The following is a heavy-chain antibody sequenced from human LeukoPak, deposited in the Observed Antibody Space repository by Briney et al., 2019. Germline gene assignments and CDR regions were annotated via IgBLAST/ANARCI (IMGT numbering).Heavy chain of an antibody. D-gene: IGHD2-15*01. J-gene: IGHJ4*02. V-gene: IGHV3-21*01. CDR2: ISSSSSYI. CDR1: GFTFSSYS. CDR3: ARGFPVVVAAPSVDY. Sequence: SGGSLRLSCAASGFTFSSYSMNWVRQAPGKGLEWVSSISSSSSYIYYADSVKGRFTISRDNAKNSLYLQMNSLRAEDTAVYYCARGFPVVVAAPSVDYWGQGTLVTVSS.